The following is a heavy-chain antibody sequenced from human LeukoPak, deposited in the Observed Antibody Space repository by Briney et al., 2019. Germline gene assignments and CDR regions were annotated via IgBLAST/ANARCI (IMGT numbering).Heavy chain of an antibody. CDR2: IYYSGST. V-gene: IGHV4-59*01. J-gene: IGHJ2*01. CDR1: GGFMRSYY. Sequence: SETLSLTCTVWGGFMRSYYWRGLRQPRGKGVEGIGYIYYSGSTNYNASLKSRVTISVDTSKNQFSLKLSSVTAADTAVYYCASSSSDILTGYFIRWYFDLWGRGTLVTVSS. CDR3: ASSSSDILTGYFIRWYFDL. D-gene: IGHD3-9*01.